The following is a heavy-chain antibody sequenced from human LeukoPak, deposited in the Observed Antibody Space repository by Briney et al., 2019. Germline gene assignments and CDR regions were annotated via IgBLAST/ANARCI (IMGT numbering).Heavy chain of an antibody. Sequence: GGSLRLSCVASGFTVNNNHMSWVRQAPGKGLEWVSTIYTGGSTFYADSVKGRFTLSRDVSKNSLYLQMNTLSAEDTAVYYCATSRSHWCGLCLDNWGQGTLVTVSS. CDR2: IYTGGST. CDR3: ATSRSHWCGLCLDN. D-gene: IGHD2-8*02. J-gene: IGHJ4*02. V-gene: IGHV3-66*01. CDR1: GFTVNNNH.